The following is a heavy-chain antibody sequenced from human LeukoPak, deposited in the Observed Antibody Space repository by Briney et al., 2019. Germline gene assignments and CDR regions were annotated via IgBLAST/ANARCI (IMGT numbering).Heavy chain of an antibody. J-gene: IGHJ4*02. D-gene: IGHD4/OR15-4a*01. CDR3: ARDLDYGEKSEDY. V-gene: IGHV1-46*01. CDR1: GYTFTFNY. Sequence: ASVKVSFKGSGYTFTFNYMHWVPQAPGQGLEWLGIINLSGGSTHYPQKFQDRVTMTRDTSTSTVYMELSSLRSEDTAVYYCARDLDYGEKSEDYCRQGTLVTVSS. CDR2: INLSGGST.